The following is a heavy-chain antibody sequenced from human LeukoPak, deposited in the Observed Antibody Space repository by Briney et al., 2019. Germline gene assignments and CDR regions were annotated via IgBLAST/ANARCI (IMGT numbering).Heavy chain of an antibody. J-gene: IGHJ4*02. Sequence: SETLSLTCTVSGGSITTYFWNWIRQPAGKGLEWIGRVYNGGITNYNPSLESRVTMSLDRSKHPFSLTLTSVTAADTAVYYCAHSIYLDFQYWGPGTLVTVSS. V-gene: IGHV4-4*07. CDR1: GGSITTYF. CDR2: VYNGGIT. CDR3: AHSIYLDFQY. D-gene: IGHD3-9*01.